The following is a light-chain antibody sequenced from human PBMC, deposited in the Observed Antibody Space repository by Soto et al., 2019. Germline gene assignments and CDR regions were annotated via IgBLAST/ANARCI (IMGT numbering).Light chain of an antibody. V-gene: IGKV1-6*01. CDR2: AAS. CDR1: QGMRND. J-gene: IGKJ3*01. Sequence: AIQMTQSPSSLSASVGDRVTITCRASQGMRNDLAWYQQKPGKAPKLLIYAASSLQSGVPSKFSGSGSGTDFTLTISSLQPEDFATYYCLQDYNYPFTFGPGTKWIS. CDR3: LQDYNYPFT.